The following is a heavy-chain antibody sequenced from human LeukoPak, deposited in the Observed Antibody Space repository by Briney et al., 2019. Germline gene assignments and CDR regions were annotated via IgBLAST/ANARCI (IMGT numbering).Heavy chain of an antibody. J-gene: IGHJ4*02. CDR1: GYSISSGYY. CDR3: ARDQVGAAAGLGY. V-gene: IGHV4-38-2*02. CDR2: IHHSGST. Sequence: SETLSLTCTVSGYSISSGYYWGWIRQPPGKGLEWIGSIHHSGSTYYDPSLKSRVTISVDTSKNQFSLKLSSVTAADTAVYYCARDQVGAAAGLGYWGQGTLVTVSS. D-gene: IGHD6-13*01.